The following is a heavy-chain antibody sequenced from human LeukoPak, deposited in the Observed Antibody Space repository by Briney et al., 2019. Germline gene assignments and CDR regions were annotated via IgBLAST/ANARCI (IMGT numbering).Heavy chain of an antibody. V-gene: IGHV3-7*01. CDR2: IKQDVSAK. J-gene: IGHJ4*02. CDR3: ARWRGSTSERSDY. CDR1: GFTFSDYW. Sequence: PGGSLRLSCTASGFTFSDYWMTWVRQAPGKGREWVANIKQDVSAKYYVDSVKGRFTISRDNAKNSLYLQMDSLRVEDTATYYCARWRGSTSERSDYWGQGTLVTVSS. D-gene: IGHD2-2*01.